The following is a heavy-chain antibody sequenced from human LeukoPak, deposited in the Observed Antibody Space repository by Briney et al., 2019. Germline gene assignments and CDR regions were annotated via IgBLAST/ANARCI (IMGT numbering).Heavy chain of an antibody. D-gene: IGHD3-22*01. CDR2: IYYSGST. CDR3: ARGRMPDYYDSSGYQRRFDY. V-gene: IGHV4-59*01. CDR1: GGSISSYH. J-gene: IGHJ4*02. Sequence: SETLSLTCTVSGGSISSYHWSWIRQPPGKGLEWIGYIYYSGSTNYNPSLKSRVTISVDTSKNQFSLKLSSVTAADTAVYYCARGRMPDYYDSSGYQRRFDYWGQGTLVTVSS.